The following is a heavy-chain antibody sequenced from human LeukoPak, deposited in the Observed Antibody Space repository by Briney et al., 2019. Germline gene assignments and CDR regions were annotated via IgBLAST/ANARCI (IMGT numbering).Heavy chain of an antibody. CDR3: TTDKGYGDYSDY. D-gene: IGHD4-17*01. J-gene: IGHJ4*02. CDR2: IKSKTDGGTT. CDR1: GFTFSNAW. Sequence: GGSLRLSCAASGFTFSNAWMSWVRQAPGKGLEWVGRIKSKTDGGTTNYAAPVKGRFTISRDDSKNTLYLQMNSLKTEDTAVYYCTTDKGYGDYSDYWGQGTLVTVSS. V-gene: IGHV3-15*01.